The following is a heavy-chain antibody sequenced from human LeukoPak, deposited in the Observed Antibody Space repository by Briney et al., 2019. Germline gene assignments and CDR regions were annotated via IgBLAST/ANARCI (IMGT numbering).Heavy chain of an antibody. D-gene: IGHD3-10*01. V-gene: IGHV4-34*01. CDR2: INHSGST. Sequence: PSETLSLTCAVYGGCFSGYYWSWIRQPPGKGLEWIGEINHSGSTNYNPSLKSRVTISVDTSRNQFSLKLSSVTAADTAVYYCARSIWFGESVPFGYWGQGTLVTVSS. CDR3: ARSIWFGESVPFGY. CDR1: GGCFSGYY. J-gene: IGHJ4*02.